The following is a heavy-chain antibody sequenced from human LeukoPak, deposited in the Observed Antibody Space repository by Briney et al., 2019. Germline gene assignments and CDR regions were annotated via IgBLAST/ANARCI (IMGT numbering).Heavy chain of an antibody. CDR3: ARRKDGVGV. CDR2: IYPGDSDT. Sequence: GESLKISCQGSGYSFTSYWIAWVRQMPGKGLEWMGIIYPGDSDTRYSPSFQGLLTISADKSISTAYLQWSSLKASDTATYYCARRKDGVGVWGQGTTVTVSS. J-gene: IGHJ6*02. V-gene: IGHV5-51*01. CDR1: GYSFTSYW.